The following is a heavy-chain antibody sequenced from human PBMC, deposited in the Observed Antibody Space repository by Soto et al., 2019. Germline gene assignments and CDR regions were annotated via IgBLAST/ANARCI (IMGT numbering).Heavy chain of an antibody. Sequence: SETLSLTCTVSGGSIRGYYWRWIPQPPGKGLEWIGYMYNTGSTVYNPSFKSRVTISVDTSKNQFSLKLNSVTAADTAVYYCARDLWGYCGTDCYPLDVWGQGTTVT. D-gene: IGHD2-21*02. V-gene: IGHV4-59*01. CDR1: GGSIRGYY. CDR3: ARDLWGYCGTDCYPLDV. CDR2: MYNTGST. J-gene: IGHJ6*02.